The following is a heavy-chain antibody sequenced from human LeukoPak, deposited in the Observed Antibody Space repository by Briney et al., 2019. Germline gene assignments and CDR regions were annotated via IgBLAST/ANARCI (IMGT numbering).Heavy chain of an antibody. V-gene: IGHV4-59*01. J-gene: IGHJ4*02. CDR2: IYYSGST. CDR3: AKHSSGWYEFDY. CDR1: GVSISSYY. Sequence: SQTLFLTCTVSGVSISSYYWSWLRPPPGKGLEWIGYIYYSGSTNYNPSLKSRVTISVDTSKNQFSLKLSSVTAADTAVYYCAKHSSGWYEFDYWGQGTLVTVSS. D-gene: IGHD6-19*01.